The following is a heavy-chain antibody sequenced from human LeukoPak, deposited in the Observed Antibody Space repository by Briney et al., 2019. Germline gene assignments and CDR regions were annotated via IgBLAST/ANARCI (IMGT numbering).Heavy chain of an antibody. CDR1: GFSFSSYW. CDR2: INSDGSST. J-gene: IGHJ4*02. V-gene: IGHV3-74*01. D-gene: IGHD5-12*01. CDR3: ARRLRGYSGYDFFDY. Sequence: PGGSLRLSCAASGFSFSSYWMHWVRQAPGKGLACVSRINSDGSSTSYADSVKGRFTISRDNAKNTLYLQMNSLGAEDTAVYYCARRLRGYSGYDFFDYWGQGTLVTVSS.